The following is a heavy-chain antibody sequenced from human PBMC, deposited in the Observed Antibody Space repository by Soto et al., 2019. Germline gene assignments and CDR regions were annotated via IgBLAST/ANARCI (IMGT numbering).Heavy chain of an antibody. V-gene: IGHV3-9*01. J-gene: IGHJ4*02. Sequence: PGGSLRLSCAASGFTFDDYAMHWVRQAPGKGLEWVSGISWNSGSIGYADSVKGRFTISRDNAKNSLYLQMNSLRAEDTALYYCAKAARAYFISTSCYSYYFDYWGPGTLVTVSS. CDR2: ISWNSGSI. D-gene: IGHD2-2*01. CDR3: AKAARAYFISTSCYSYYFDY. CDR1: GFTFDDYA.